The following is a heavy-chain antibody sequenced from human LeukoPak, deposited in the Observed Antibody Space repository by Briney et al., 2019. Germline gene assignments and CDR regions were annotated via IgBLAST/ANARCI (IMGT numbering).Heavy chain of an antibody. CDR2: IYYSGST. CDR3: ARPHYDSSGYYGYYYYYMDV. V-gene: IGHV4-39*01. Sequence: SETLSLXCTVSGGSISSSSYYWGWIRQPPGKGLEWIGSIYYSGSTYYNPSLKSRVTISVDTSKNQFSLKLSSVTAADTAVYYCARPHYDSSGYYGYYYYYMDVWGKGTTVTVSS. J-gene: IGHJ6*03. CDR1: GGSISSSSYY. D-gene: IGHD3-22*01.